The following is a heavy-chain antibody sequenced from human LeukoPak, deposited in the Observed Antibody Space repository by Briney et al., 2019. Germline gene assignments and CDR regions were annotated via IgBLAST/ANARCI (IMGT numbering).Heavy chain of an antibody. CDR2: ISSSSSTI. CDR1: GFTFSSYS. Sequence: QTGGSLRLSCAAPGFTFSSYSMNWVRQAPGKGLEWVSYISSSSSTIYYADSVKGRFTISRDNAKNSLYLQMNSLRAEDTAVYYCARERGDYGDSRANWYFDLWGRGTLVTVSS. J-gene: IGHJ2*01. D-gene: IGHD4-17*01. CDR3: ARERGDYGDSRANWYFDL. V-gene: IGHV3-48*01.